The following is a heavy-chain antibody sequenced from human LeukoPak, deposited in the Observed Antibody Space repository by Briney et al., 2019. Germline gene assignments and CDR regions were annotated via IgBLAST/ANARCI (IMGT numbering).Heavy chain of an antibody. J-gene: IGHJ3*02. CDR3: ARPYSSGWRGAFDI. CDR1: GRPLSTYY. CDR2: IYYSGST. Sequence: SETLSLTCTVSGRPLSTYYWSWIRRPPGKGLEWIGNIYYSGSTNYNPSLKSRVTISVDTSKNQFSLKLSSVTAADTAIYYCARPYSSGWRGAFDIWGQETMVTVSS. D-gene: IGHD6-19*01. V-gene: IGHV4-59*08.